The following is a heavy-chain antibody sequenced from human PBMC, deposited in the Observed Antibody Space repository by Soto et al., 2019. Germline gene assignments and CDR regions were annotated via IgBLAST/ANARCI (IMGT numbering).Heavy chain of an antibody. CDR2: IYHSGST. CDR3: ARARQWLAHYLDY. J-gene: IGHJ4*02. Sequence: QVQLQQWGAGLLKPSETLSLTCAVYGGSFSGYYWSWIRQPPGKGREWIGEIYHSGSTNYNPSLRGRGPRPVDTSRNQCSRKVGSVNAAETAVLYGARARQWLAHYLDYLVQGTLVPVSS. D-gene: IGHD6-19*01. CDR1: GGSFSGYY. V-gene: IGHV4-34*01.